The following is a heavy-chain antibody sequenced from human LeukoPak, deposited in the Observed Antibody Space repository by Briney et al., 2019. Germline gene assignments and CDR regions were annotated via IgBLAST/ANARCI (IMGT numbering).Heavy chain of an antibody. CDR3: ARGTGWSYYFDY. V-gene: IGHV4-38-2*02. Sequence: SETLSLTCIVSDYSISRGHYWGWIRQSPEKGLEWIGTIYYTGSSYYNPSLNSRFTISVDTSKNHFSLRLSSVTDADSATNYSARGTGWSYYFDYRGQGTLVTVSS. CDR2: IYYTGSS. D-gene: IGHD6-19*01. J-gene: IGHJ4*02. CDR1: DYSISRGHY.